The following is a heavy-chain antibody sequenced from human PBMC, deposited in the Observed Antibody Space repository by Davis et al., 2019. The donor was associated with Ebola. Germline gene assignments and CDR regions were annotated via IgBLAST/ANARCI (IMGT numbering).Heavy chain of an antibody. V-gene: IGHV3-48*02. CDR3: ARVMTGRRSWYGAFDI. D-gene: IGHD6-13*01. J-gene: IGHJ3*02. CDR1: GFTFSSYS. Sequence: GESLKISCAASGFTFSSYSMNWVRQAPGKGLEWVSYISSSSSTIYYADSVKGRFTISRDNAKNSLYLQMNSLRDEDTAVYYCARVMTGRRSWYGAFDIWGQGTMVTVSS. CDR2: ISSSSSTI.